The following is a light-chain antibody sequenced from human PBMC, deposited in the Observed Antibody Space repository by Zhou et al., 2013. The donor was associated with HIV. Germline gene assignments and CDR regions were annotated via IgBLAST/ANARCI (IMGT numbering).Light chain of an antibody. CDR2: DAS. CDR3: QQRSNWPPSIT. Sequence: EIVMTQSPATLSVSPGERATLSCRASQSISSGYLAWYLQKVGQAPRLLIYDASNRATGIPARFSGSGSGTDFTLTISSLEPEDFAVYYCQQRSNWPPSITFGQGT. V-gene: IGKV3-11*01. CDR1: QSISSGY. J-gene: IGKJ5*01.